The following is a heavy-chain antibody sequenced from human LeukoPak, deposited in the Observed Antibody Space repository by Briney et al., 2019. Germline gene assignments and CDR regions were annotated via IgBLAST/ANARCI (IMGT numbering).Heavy chain of an antibody. V-gene: IGHV1-18*01. CDR3: ARGPYCSSTSCYIGARNWFDP. CDR1: DYTFTSYG. CDR2: ISAYNGNT. Sequence: ASVKVSCKASDYTFTSYGISWVRQAPGQGLEWMGWISAYNGNTNYAQKLQGRVTMTTDTSTSTAYMELRSLRSDDTAVYYCARGPYCSSTSCYIGARNWFDPWGQGTLVTVSS. J-gene: IGHJ5*02. D-gene: IGHD2-2*02.